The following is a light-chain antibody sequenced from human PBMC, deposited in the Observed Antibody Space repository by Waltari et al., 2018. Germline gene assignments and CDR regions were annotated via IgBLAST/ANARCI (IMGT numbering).Light chain of an antibody. J-gene: IGKJ1*01. CDR2: GAS. CDR1: QSVLFSSNNKNY. CDR3: QQYYTTPRT. V-gene: IGKV4-1*01. Sequence: DIVLTQSPDSLAVSLGERATINCKSSQSVLFSSNNKNYLAWYQQEPGQPPKLLIYGASTREPGVPDRFSGSGSGTDFTLTINSLQAEDVAVYYCQQYYTTPRTFGQGTKVEIK.